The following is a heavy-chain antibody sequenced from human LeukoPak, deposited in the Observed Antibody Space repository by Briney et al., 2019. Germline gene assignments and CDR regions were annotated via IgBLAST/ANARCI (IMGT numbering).Heavy chain of an antibody. D-gene: IGHD3-10*01. CDR1: GYTLRNAW. Sequence: GGPLPLLCGACGYTLRNAWMSWVRQAPGKGLEWVGRMKSKTDGGTTDYAATVKGRFTISRDDSKNTLYLQMNSLKTEDTAVYYCTTGITMVRGVIHLIDYWGQGTLVTVSS. CDR3: TTGITMVRGVIHLIDY. CDR2: MKSKTDGGTT. J-gene: IGHJ4*02. V-gene: IGHV3-15*01.